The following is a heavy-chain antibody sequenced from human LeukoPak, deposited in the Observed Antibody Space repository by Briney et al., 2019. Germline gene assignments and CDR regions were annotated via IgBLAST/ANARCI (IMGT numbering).Heavy chain of an antibody. D-gene: IGHD2-15*01. V-gene: IGHV1-2*02. Sequence: GASVKVSCKASGYNFSVYYMHWVRQAPGQGLEWMGWFNPHSGGTRYARKFQGRVTMTRDTSINTAYMELSRLTFDDTAVYYCARPSLGSGATPSNYWGQGTLVTVSS. CDR1: GYNFSVYY. CDR2: FNPHSGGT. J-gene: IGHJ4*02. CDR3: ARPSLGSGATPSNY.